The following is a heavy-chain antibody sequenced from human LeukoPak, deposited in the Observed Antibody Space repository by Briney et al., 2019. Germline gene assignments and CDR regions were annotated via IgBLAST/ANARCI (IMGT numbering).Heavy chain of an antibody. V-gene: IGHV3-23*01. Sequence: PGGSLRLSCAASGFTFSSYAMSWVRQAPGKGLEWVSAISGSGGSTYYADSVKGRFTISRDNSKNTLYLQMNSLRAEDTAVYYCAKDLIQLWLQFKFDYWGQGTLVTVSS. CDR1: GFTFSSYA. CDR3: AKDLIQLWLQFKFDY. J-gene: IGHJ4*02. CDR2: ISGSGGST. D-gene: IGHD5-18*01.